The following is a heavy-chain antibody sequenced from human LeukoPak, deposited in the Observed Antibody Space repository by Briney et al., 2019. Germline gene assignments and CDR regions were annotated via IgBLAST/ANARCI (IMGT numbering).Heavy chain of an antibody. CDR2: ISSSSHR. J-gene: IGHJ4*02. CDR1: GFSFSTYG. CDR3: ARDLKSTGGFDY. D-gene: IGHD7-27*01. Sequence: PGGSLRLSCAASGFSFSTYGMNWVRQAPGKGLEGVSSISSSSHRYYPDSVKGRFTISTDNAKNSLYLQMNSLRAEDTALYYCARDLKSTGGFDYWGQGTLVTVSS. V-gene: IGHV3-21*01.